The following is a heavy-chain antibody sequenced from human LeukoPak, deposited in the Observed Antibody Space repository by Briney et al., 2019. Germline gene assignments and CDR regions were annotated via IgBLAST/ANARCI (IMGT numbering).Heavy chain of an antibody. J-gene: IGHJ4*02. CDR1: GGSISSYY. D-gene: IGHD3-3*01. CDR3: ARGPYDFWSGYPHYFDY. V-gene: IGHV4-59*01. Sequence: PSETLSLTCTVSGGSISSYYWSWIRQPPGKGLEWIGYIYYSGSTNYNPSLKSRVTISVDTSKNQFSLKLSSVTAADTAVYYCARGPYDFWSGYPHYFDYWGQGTLVTVSS. CDR2: IYYSGST.